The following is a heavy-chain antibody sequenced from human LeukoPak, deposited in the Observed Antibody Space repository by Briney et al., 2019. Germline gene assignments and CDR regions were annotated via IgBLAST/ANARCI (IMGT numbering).Heavy chain of an antibody. CDR2: ISAYNGNT. CDR3: ARDIVVVVATPYYYGMDV. Sequence: ASVKVSCKASGYTFTSYGISWVRQAPGQGLEWKGWISAYNGNTNYAQKLQGRVTMTTDTSTSTAYMELRSLRSDDTAVYYCARDIVVVVATPYYYGMDVWGQGTTVTVSS. CDR1: GYTFTSYG. D-gene: IGHD2-15*01. J-gene: IGHJ6*02. V-gene: IGHV1-18*01.